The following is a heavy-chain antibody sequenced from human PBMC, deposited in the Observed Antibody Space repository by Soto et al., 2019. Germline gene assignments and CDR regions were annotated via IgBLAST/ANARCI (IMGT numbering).Heavy chain of an antibody. Sequence: GGSLRLSCAASGFTFSSYSMNWVRQAPGKGLEWVSYISSSSSTIYYADSVKGRFTISRDNAKNSLYLQMNSLRDEDTAVYYCARGKDILTGYYNDYYYYGMYVWGQGTTVTVS. J-gene: IGHJ6*02. CDR3: ARGKDILTGYYNDYYYYGMYV. CDR1: GFTFSSYS. V-gene: IGHV3-48*02. D-gene: IGHD3-9*01. CDR2: ISSSSSTI.